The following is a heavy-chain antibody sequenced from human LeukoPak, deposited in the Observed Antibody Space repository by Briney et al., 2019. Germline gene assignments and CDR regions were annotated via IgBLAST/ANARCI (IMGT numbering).Heavy chain of an antibody. D-gene: IGHD4-11*01. CDR3: ARAYSIEAVFDY. CDR1: GGSITSSY. Sequence: SETLSLTCTVSGGSITSSYWNWIRQPPGKGLEWIGYIHYSGSTNYNPSLRSRATISVDASKNQFSLKLNSVTAADTAVYYCARAYSIEAVFDYWGQGTLVTVSS. CDR2: IHYSGST. V-gene: IGHV4-59*01. J-gene: IGHJ4*02.